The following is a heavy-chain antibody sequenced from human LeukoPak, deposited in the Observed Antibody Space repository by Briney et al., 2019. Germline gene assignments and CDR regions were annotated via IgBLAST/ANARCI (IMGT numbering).Heavy chain of an antibody. CDR3: ARSALYCSGGSCYWINWFDP. CDR2: IYPGDSDT. Sequence: GESLKISCKGSGYSFTSYWISWVRQMPGKGLEWMGIIYPGDSDTRYSPSFQGQVTISADKSISTAYLQWSSLKASDTAMYYCARSALYCSGGSCYWINWFDPWGQGTLVTVSS. J-gene: IGHJ5*02. V-gene: IGHV5-51*01. CDR1: GYSFTSYW. D-gene: IGHD2-15*01.